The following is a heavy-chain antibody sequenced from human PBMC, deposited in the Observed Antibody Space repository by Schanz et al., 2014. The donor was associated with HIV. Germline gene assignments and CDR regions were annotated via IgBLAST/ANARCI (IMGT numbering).Heavy chain of an antibody. CDR2: IIPIIGTA. CDR1: GGTSSIYA. Sequence: QVQLVQSGAEVKKPGSSVKVACKASGGTSSIYAISWVRQAPGQGLEWMAGIIPIIGTADYAQKFQGRATITADESTSTAYMELSSLRSEDTAVYYCARDSPVAAGTLDYWGQGTTVTVSS. V-gene: IGHV1-69*01. CDR3: ARDSPVAAGTLDY. J-gene: IGHJ4*02. D-gene: IGHD6-13*01.